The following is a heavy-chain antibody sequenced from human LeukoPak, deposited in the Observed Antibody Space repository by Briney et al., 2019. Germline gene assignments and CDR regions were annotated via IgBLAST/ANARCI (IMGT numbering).Heavy chain of an antibody. V-gene: IGHV3-23*01. D-gene: IGHD1/OR15-1a*01. Sequence: GGSLRLSCAASGFTFSSYAMSWVRQAPGKGLEWVSGISGSGRSTYYADSVKGRFTISRDNAKNSLYLPMNSLRAEDTAVYYCARNSRYSFDIWGQGTMVTVSS. CDR2: ISGSGRST. J-gene: IGHJ3*02. CDR3: ARNSRYSFDI. CDR1: GFTFSSYA.